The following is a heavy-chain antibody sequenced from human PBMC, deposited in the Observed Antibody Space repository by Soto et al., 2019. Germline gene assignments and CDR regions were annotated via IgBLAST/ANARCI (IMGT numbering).Heavy chain of an antibody. CDR1: GGSLSGYY. D-gene: IGHD1-7*01. CDR2: INHRGSS. CDR3: AVSDNRNSLYGVEV. J-gene: IGHJ6*02. V-gene: IGHV4-34*01. Sequence: PWETLSLTCAVNGGSLSGYYWSWIRQSPGKGLEWIGEINHRGSSDYNPSLKSRVTLSIDASMNHVTLELTSVTAADTAVYYCAVSDNRNSLYGVEVWGQGTAVTVSS.